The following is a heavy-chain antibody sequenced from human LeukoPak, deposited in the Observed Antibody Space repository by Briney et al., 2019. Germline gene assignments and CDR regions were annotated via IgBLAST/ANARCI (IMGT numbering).Heavy chain of an antibody. D-gene: IGHD2-2*01. V-gene: IGHV3-30-3*01. CDR1: GFTFSSYA. CDR2: ISYDGSNK. J-gene: IGHJ6*02. Sequence: GGSLRLSCAASGFTFSSYAMHWVRQAPGKGLEWVAVISYDGSNKYYADSVKGRFTISRDNSKNTLYLQMNSLRAEDTAVYYCARVGCSSTSCYPHMSLYGMDVWGQGTTVTVSS. CDR3: ARVGCSSTSCYPHMSLYGMDV.